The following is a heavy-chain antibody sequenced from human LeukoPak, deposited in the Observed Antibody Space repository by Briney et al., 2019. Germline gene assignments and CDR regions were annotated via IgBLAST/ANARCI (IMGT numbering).Heavy chain of an antibody. D-gene: IGHD2-15*01. CDR2: LYSGGST. Sequence: GGSLRLSCAASGFTVSSNYMSWVRQAPGKGLEWVSVLYSGGSTYYADSVKGRFTISRDNSKNTLYLQMNSLRGEDTAVYYCARAGAVVDNWFDPWGQGTLVTVSS. CDR1: GFTVSSNY. V-gene: IGHV3-66*01. CDR3: ARAGAVVDNWFDP. J-gene: IGHJ5*02.